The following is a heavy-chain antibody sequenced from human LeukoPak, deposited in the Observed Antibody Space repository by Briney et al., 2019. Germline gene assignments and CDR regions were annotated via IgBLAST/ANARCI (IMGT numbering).Heavy chain of an antibody. D-gene: IGHD3-10*01. Sequence: GGSLRLSCAASGFTVSSNYMSWVRQAPGKGLEWVANIKQDGSEKYYVDSVKGRFTISRDNAKNSLYLQMNSLRAEDTAVYYCAKEVGGSGSFWGQGTLVTVSS. CDR3: AKEVGGSGSF. CDR1: GFTVSSNY. V-gene: IGHV3-7*01. CDR2: IKQDGSEK. J-gene: IGHJ4*02.